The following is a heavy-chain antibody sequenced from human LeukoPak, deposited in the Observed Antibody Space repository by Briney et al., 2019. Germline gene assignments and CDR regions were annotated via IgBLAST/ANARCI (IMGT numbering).Heavy chain of an antibody. D-gene: IGHD3-22*01. J-gene: IGHJ4*02. CDR3: ASYDSSGYYWTW. CDR2: IIPIFGIA. V-gene: IGHV1-69*04. Sequence: GASMKVSCKASGGTFSSYAISWVRQAPGQGLEWMGRIIPIFGIANYAQKFQGRVTITADKSTSTAYMELSSLRSEDTAVYYCASYDSSGYYWTWWGQGTLVTVSS. CDR1: GGTFSSYA.